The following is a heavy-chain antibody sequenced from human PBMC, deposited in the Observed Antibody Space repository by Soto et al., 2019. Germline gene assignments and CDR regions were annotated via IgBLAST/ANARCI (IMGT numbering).Heavy chain of an antibody. CDR3: ARDHLRLPAHDLFYGSDV. D-gene: IGHD2-21*02. Sequence: PGGSLRLSCEVSGFTLSMYSMTWVRQAPGKGLEWVAKIPQDGSDGHYLDSVKGRFTISRDNAKNSVYLQMNSLRADDTAVYYCARDHLRLPAHDLFYGSDVWGQGAKVTVSS. CDR1: GFTLSMYS. J-gene: IGHJ6*02. V-gene: IGHV3-7*03. CDR2: IPQDGSDG.